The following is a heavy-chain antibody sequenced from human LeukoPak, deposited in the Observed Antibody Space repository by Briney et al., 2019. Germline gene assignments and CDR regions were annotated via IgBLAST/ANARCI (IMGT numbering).Heavy chain of an antibody. J-gene: IGHJ5*02. CDR2: IIPILGIA. Sequence: SVKVSCKASGGTFISYAISWVRQAPGQGLEWMGRIIPILGIANYAQKFQGRVTITADKSTSTAYMELSSLRSEATAVYYCASLGINWFDPWGQGTLVTVSS. CDR3: ASLGINWFDP. V-gene: IGHV1-69*04. CDR1: GGTFISYA. D-gene: IGHD3-10*01.